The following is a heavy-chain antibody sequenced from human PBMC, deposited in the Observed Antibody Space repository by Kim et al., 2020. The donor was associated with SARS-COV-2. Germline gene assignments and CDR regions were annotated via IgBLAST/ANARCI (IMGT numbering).Heavy chain of an antibody. CDR2: INHSGST. J-gene: IGHJ6*02. CDR1: GGSFSGYY. V-gene: IGHV4-34*01. D-gene: IGHD6-13*01. Sequence: SETLSLTCAVYGGSFSGYYWSWIRQPPGKGLEWIGEINHSGSTNYNPSLKSRVTISVDTSKNQFSLKLSSVTAADTAVYYCARVARQQLVRYYYYYGMDVWGQGTTVTVSS. CDR3: ARVARQQLVRYYYYYGMDV.